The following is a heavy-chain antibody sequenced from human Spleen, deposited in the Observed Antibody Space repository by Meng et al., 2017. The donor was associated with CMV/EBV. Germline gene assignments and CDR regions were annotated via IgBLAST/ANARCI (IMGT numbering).Heavy chain of an antibody. CDR3: ARVRGDYNYRPLNY. Sequence: SGYTFTAYFMHWVRQVPGQGLEWMGWMNPKSGGTRYSQKFQGRVTLTRDTSINTAYMELSRLRSDDTAVYFCARVRGDYNYRPLNYWGQGTLVTVS. D-gene: IGHD5-24*01. CDR2: MNPKSGGT. CDR1: GYTFTAYF. J-gene: IGHJ4*02. V-gene: IGHV1-2*02.